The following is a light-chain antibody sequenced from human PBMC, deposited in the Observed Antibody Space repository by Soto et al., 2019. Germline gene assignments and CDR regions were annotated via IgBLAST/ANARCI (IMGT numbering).Light chain of an antibody. V-gene: IGKV1-5*01. J-gene: IGKJ5*01. Sequence: DIQMTQSPSTLSASVGDRVTITCRASQSISSWLAWYQQKPGKAPKLLIYDASSLESGVPSRFSGSGSGTDFTLTLSSLEPEDFAVYYCQQRAGSSTFGQGTRLEIK. CDR1: QSISSW. CDR2: DAS. CDR3: QQRAGSST.